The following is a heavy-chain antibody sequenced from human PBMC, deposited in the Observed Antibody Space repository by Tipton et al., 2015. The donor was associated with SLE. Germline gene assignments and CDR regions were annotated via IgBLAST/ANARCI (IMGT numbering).Heavy chain of an antibody. D-gene: IGHD2-8*01. J-gene: IGHJ4*02. CDR2: IYTSGST. Sequence: TLSLTCTVSGGSISSSSYYWGWIRQPAGKGLEWIGRIYTSGSTNYNPSLKSRVTMSVDTSKNQFSLKLSSVTAADTAVYYCARDDALGYCTNGVCGSAAGKGAPFDYWGQGTLVTVSS. V-gene: IGHV4-61*02. CDR3: ARDDALGYCTNGVCGSAAGKGAPFDY. CDR1: GGSISSSSYY.